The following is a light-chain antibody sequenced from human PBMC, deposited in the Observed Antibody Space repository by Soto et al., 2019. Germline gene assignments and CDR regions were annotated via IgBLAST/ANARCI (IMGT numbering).Light chain of an antibody. V-gene: IGKV1-5*03. CDR2: KAS. J-gene: IGKJ4*01. CDR1: QSISPW. Sequence: DIQMTQSPSTLSASVGDSVTITCRASQSISPWLAWYQQKPGKAPTLLIYKASSLEGGVPSRFSGSGSGTDFNITISSLQPDDFATYYCHQYNTYPLTFGGGTTVEIK. CDR3: HQYNTYPLT.